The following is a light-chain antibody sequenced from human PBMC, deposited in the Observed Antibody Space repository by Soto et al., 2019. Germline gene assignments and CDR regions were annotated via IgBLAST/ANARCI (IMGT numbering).Light chain of an antibody. CDR1: QTISSW. CDR2: KAS. V-gene: IGKV1-5*03. Sequence: DIQMTQSPSTLSGSVGDRVTITCRASQTISSWLAWYQQKPGKAPKLLIYKASTLKSGVTSRFSGSGSGTEFTLTISSLQPDDFATYYGQHYNSYSEAFGHGTKVELK. CDR3: QHYNSYSEA. J-gene: IGKJ1*01.